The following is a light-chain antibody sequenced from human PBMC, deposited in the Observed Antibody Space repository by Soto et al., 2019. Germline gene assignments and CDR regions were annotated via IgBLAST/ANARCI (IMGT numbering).Light chain of an antibody. Sequence: DIQMTQSPSTLSASVGDRVTITCRSSPSISRWLAWYQQKPGKAPKLLIYKASSLDRGVPSRFSGSVSRTEFTLTISSVQPDHFATYYCQQYNSYSRTWTFGQGTKVDIK. CDR3: QQYNSYSRTWT. V-gene: IGKV1-5*03. CDR2: KAS. CDR1: PSISRW. J-gene: IGKJ1*01.